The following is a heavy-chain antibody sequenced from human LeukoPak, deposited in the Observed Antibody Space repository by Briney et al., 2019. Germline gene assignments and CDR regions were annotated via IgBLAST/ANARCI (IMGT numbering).Heavy chain of an antibody. CDR3: ARGSEGDYFDY. CDR2: IYHSWST. V-gene: IGHV4-30-2*01. CDR1: GGSISSGGYS. D-gene: IGHD3-10*01. Sequence: SQTLSLTCAVSGGSISSGGYSWGWIRQPPGKGLEWIGYIYHSWSTYYNPPLKSRVPISVDRSKNQFSLKLSSVTAADTAVYYCARGSEGDYFDYWGQGTLVTVSS. J-gene: IGHJ4*02.